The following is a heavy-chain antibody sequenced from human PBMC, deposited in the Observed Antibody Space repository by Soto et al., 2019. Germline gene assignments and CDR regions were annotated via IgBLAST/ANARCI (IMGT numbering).Heavy chain of an antibody. J-gene: IGHJ6*03. CDR1: GYTFTSYY. V-gene: IGHV1-46*03. Sequence: ASVKVSCKASGYTFTSYYMHWVRQAPGQGLEWMGIINPSGGSTSYAQKFQGRVTMTRDTSTSTVYMELSSLRSEDTAVYYCASPPKLELGYYYYYMDVWGKGTTVTVSS. CDR2: INPSGGST. CDR3: ASPPKLELGYYYYYMDV. D-gene: IGHD1-7*01.